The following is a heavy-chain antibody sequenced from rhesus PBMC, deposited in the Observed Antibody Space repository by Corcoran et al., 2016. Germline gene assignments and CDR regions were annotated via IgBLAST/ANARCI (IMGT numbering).Heavy chain of an antibody. J-gene: IGHJ6*01. CDR1: GFTFSSYV. Sequence: EVQLVESGGGLVQPGGSLRLSCAASGFTFSSYVMHWVRKAPGRGLGWGGVMSYDGSKKYYADSVKDRFTISRDNSKNMLYLQMNNLKLEDTAVYYCARDPYYYSGSYYQSNYYGLDSWGQGVVVTVSS. CDR3: ARDPYYYSGSYYQSNYYGLDS. D-gene: IGHD3-16*01. CDR2: MSYDGSKK. V-gene: IGHV3-54*02.